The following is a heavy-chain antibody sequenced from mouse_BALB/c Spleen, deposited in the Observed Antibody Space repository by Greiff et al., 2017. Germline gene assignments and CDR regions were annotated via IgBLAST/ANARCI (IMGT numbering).Heavy chain of an antibody. Sequence: EVMLVESGGGLVKPGGSLKLSCAASGFTFSSYAMSWVRQTPEKRLEWVASISSGGSTYYPDSVKGRFTISRDNARNILYLQMSSLRSEDTAMYYCARGGLRLLPYAMDYWGQGTSVTVSS. D-gene: IGHD1-2*01. J-gene: IGHJ4*01. CDR2: ISSGGST. CDR3: ARGGLRLLPYAMDY. CDR1: GFTFSSYA. V-gene: IGHV5-6-5*01.